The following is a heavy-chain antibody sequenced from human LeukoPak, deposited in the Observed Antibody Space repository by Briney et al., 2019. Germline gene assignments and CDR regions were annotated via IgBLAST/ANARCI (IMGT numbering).Heavy chain of an antibody. Sequence: GGSLRLSCAASGFTFSSYEMNWVRQAPGKGLEWLSYISSSGTTIKYADSVKGRFTISRDNAKNSLYLQVNSLRAEDTAVYYCARIMITVTTSDYWGQGTMVTVSS. D-gene: IGHD4-17*01. J-gene: IGHJ4*02. CDR1: GFTFSSYE. V-gene: IGHV3-48*03. CDR3: ARIMITVTTSDY. CDR2: ISSSGTTI.